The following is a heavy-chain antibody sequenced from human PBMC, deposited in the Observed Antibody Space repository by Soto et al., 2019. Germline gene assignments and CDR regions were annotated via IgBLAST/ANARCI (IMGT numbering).Heavy chain of an antibody. CDR3: ARAFLGEAIDY. CDR1: GFTFSSYA. V-gene: IGHV3-64*01. J-gene: IGHJ4*02. CDR2: ISSNGGST. Sequence: GGSLRLSCAASGFTFSSYAMHWVRQAPGKGLEYVSAISSNGGSTYYANSVKGRFTISRDNSKNTLYLQMGSLRAEDMAVYYCARAFLGEAIDYWGQGTLVTVSS. D-gene: IGHD3-10*01.